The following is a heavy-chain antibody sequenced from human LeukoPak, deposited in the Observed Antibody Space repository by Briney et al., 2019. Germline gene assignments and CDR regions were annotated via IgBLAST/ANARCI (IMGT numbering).Heavy chain of an antibody. V-gene: IGHV4-38-2*01. D-gene: IGHD1-20*01. CDR1: GYSISSGYH. Sequence: SETLSLTCVVSGYSISSGYHWGWIRQPPGKGLEWIGSIHHSGGTYYNPSLKSRVTISVDTSKNNFSLKLSSVTAADTAVYYCARVNWICDYWGQGTLVTVSS. CDR2: IHHSGGT. J-gene: IGHJ4*02. CDR3: ARVNWICDY.